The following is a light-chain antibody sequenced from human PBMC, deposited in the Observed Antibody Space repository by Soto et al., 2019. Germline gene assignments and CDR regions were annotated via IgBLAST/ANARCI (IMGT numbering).Light chain of an antibody. J-gene: IGLJ3*02. CDR2: G. CDR3: QSYDSSLSRRWV. Sequence: HSVLTQPPSVSGAPGQRVTISCTGSSSNIGAGYPVHWYQQLPGTAPKLLVAGNRPSGVPDRFSVSKSGASASLAITGLQAEDEADYYCQSYDSSLSRRWVFGGGTKLPVL. V-gene: IGLV1-40*01. CDR1: SSNIGAGYP.